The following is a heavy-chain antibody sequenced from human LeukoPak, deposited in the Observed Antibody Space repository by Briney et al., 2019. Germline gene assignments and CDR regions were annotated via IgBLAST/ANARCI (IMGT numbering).Heavy chain of an antibody. CDR3: ARVRAHYYDRSGYYYGSNWFDP. CDR1: GGTFSSYA. CDR2: IIPIFGTA. V-gene: IGHV1-69*13. D-gene: IGHD3-22*01. Sequence: ASVKVSCKASGGTFSSYAISWVRQAPGQGLEWMGGIIPIFGTANYAQKFQGRVTITADESTSTAYMELSSLRSEDTAVYYCARVRAHYYDRSGYYYGSNWFDPWGQGTLVTVSS. J-gene: IGHJ5*02.